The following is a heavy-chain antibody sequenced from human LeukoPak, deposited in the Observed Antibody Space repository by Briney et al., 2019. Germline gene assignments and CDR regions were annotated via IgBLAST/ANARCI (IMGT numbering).Heavy chain of an antibody. Sequence: SETLSLTCTVSGGSISSGGYYWSWIRQHPGRGLEWIGYIYYSGSTYYNPSLKSRVTISVHTYKNQFSLKLSSVTAADTAVYYCARAPGYSSSWLFDYWGQGTLVTVSS. CDR1: GGSISSGGYY. J-gene: IGHJ4*02. CDR2: IYYSGST. D-gene: IGHD6-13*01. CDR3: ARAPGYSSSWLFDY. V-gene: IGHV4-31*03.